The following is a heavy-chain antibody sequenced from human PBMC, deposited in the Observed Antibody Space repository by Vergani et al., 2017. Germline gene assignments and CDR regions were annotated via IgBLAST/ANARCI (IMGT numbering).Heavy chain of an antibody. CDR2: IDPSDSYT. V-gene: IGHV5-10-1*01. CDR3: ATNSPSSSWTSNWFDP. J-gene: IGHJ5*02. CDR1: GYSFTSYW. D-gene: IGHD6-13*01. Sequence: EVQLVQSGAEVKKPGESLRISCKGSGYSFTSYWISWVRQMPGKGLEWMGRIDPSDSYTNYSPSLQGHVTISADKSISTAYLQWSSLKASDTAMYYCATNSPSSSWTSNWFDPWGQGTLVTVSS.